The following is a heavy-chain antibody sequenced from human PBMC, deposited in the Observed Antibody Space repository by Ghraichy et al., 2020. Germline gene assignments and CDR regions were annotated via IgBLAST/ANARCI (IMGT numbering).Heavy chain of an antibody. CDR2: TSYDGSNK. CDR1: RFSLSNCI. D-gene: IGHD1-26*01. J-gene: IGHJ3*02. CDR3: SRSRIGGYFVDVAFDI. V-gene: IGHV3-30*04. Sequence: GGSLRLSCAASRFSLSNCIMHWVQAPGKGLEWVALTSYDGSNKYYADSVKGRFTISRDNSKNTLYVQMNSLRPEDTARYFCSRSRIGGYFVDVAFDIWGQGTMVTISS.